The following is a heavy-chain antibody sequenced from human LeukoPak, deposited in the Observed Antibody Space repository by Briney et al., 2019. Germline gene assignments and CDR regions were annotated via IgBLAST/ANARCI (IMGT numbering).Heavy chain of an antibody. J-gene: IGHJ4*02. CDR3: AIEYYYDSSGPLGSVY. CDR1: GFTDSSSN. V-gene: IGHV3-66*01. CDR2: IYSGGGT. Sequence: GGSLRLSCAASGFTDSSSNMTWVRQAVGKGLEWVSVIYSGGGTYYADSVKGRFTISRDNSKNALYLQMNSLRAEDTAVYYCAIEYYYDSSGPLGSVYWGQGTLVTVSS. D-gene: IGHD3-22*01.